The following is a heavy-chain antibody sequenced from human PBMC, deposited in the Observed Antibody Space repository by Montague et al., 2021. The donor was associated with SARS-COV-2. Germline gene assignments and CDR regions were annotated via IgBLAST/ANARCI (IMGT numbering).Heavy chain of an antibody. Sequence: SETRSLTCAVYGGSFSVHYWTWIRQPPGKGLEWIGQINQSGSTKYNPSLKRRVTISIDTSKNQFSLKMTSMTAADTGVYYCARYRRRFAEIYDTYYDYGLSVWGTGTTVTAFS. D-gene: IGHD3-10*01. V-gene: IGHV4-34*01. CDR2: INQSGST. CDR1: GGSFSVHY. CDR3: ARYRRRFAEIYDTYYDYGLSV. J-gene: IGHJ6*04.